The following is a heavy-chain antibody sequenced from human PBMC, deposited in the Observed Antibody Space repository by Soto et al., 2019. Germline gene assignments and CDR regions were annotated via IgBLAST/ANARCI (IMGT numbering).Heavy chain of an antibody. D-gene: IGHD3-3*01. Sequence: ASVKVSCKASGYTFTSYYMHWVRQAPGQGLEWMGIINPSGGSTSYAQKFQGRVTMTRDTSTSTVYMELSSLRSEDTAVYYCARDPVLRFLEWFPKDGMDVWGQGATVTVSS. CDR3: ARDPVLRFLEWFPKDGMDV. V-gene: IGHV1-46*01. CDR2: INPSGGST. CDR1: GYTFTSYY. J-gene: IGHJ6*02.